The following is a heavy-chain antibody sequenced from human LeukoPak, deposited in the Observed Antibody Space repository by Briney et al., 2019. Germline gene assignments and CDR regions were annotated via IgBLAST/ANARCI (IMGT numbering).Heavy chain of an antibody. CDR2: ISSSGST. D-gene: IGHD6-13*01. CDR3: ARRSIAAVRRSWFDP. J-gene: IGHJ5*02. Sequence: PSETLSLTCTASGDSISSGDYYWRWIRQPAGKGLEWIGRISSSGSTNYNPSLKSRVSISVDTSKNQFSLKLSSVTAADTAVYYCARRSIAAVRRSWFDPWGQGTLVTVSS. CDR1: GDSISSGDYY. V-gene: IGHV4-61*02.